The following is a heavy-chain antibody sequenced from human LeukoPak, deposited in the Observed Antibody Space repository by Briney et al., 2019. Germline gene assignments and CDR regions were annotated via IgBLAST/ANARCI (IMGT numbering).Heavy chain of an antibody. CDR2: IYPRDGST. CDR1: GYTFTSNY. J-gene: IGHJ4*02. Sequence: VASVKVSCKASGYTFTSNYIHWVRQAPGQGLEWMGMIYPRDGSTSYAQKFQGRVTVTRDTSTSTVHMELSGLRSEDTAVYYCARDQEGIDYWGQGTLVTVSS. CDR3: ARDQEGIDY. V-gene: IGHV1-46*01.